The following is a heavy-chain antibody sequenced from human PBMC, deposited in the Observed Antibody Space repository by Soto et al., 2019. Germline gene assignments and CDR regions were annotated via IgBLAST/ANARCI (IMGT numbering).Heavy chain of an antibody. CDR1: GYTFTGHW. V-gene: IGHV5-10-1*01. J-gene: IGHJ4*02. D-gene: IGHD5-12*01. CDR3: TRHTGYDSSLDY. CDR2: VDPSDSYT. Sequence: GESLKISCQGSGYTFTGHWISWVRQMPGKGLEWMGRVDPSDSYTDYSPTVQGHVTMSADKSINTAYLQWSSLQASDTAVYYCTRHTGYDSSLDYWGQGTLVTVSS.